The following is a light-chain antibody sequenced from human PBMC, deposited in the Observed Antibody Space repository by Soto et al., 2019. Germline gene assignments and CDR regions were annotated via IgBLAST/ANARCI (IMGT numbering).Light chain of an antibody. J-gene: IGKJ2*01. CDR2: GAS. CDR1: QSGASN. V-gene: IGKV3-15*01. CDR3: QQYHNWPPQYT. Sequence: EIVMTQSPASLSVSPGDGATLSCRASQSGASNVAWYQQKPGQGPRVLIHGASTRAVGVPARFSGSGSGTDFTLTISTLQSEDFAVYYCQQYHNWPPQYTFGQGTKLQIK.